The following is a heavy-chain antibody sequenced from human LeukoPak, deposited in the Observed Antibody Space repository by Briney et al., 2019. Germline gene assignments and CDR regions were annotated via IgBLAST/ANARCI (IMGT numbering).Heavy chain of an antibody. Sequence: GGSLRLSCAASGFTFSSYSMNWVRQAPGKGLEWVSSISSSSSYIYYADSVRGRFTISRDNAKNSLYLQMNSLRAEDTAVYYCARGVNDYDYVWGSYRLYYFDYWGQGTLVTVSS. D-gene: IGHD3-16*02. J-gene: IGHJ4*02. CDR2: ISSSSSYI. CDR3: ARGVNDYDYVWGSYRLYYFDY. V-gene: IGHV3-21*01. CDR1: GFTFSSYS.